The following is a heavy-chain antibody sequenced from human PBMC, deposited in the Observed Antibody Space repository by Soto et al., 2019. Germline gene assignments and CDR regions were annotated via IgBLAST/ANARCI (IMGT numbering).Heavy chain of an antibody. Sequence: EVQLVESGGGLVQPGGSLRLSCAASGFTFSSYWMSWVRQAPGKGLEWVANIKQDGSEKYYVDSVKGRFTISRDNAKNSLYLQMNSLRAEDTAVYYCARRYSYADEEYYYYYGMDVWGQGNTVTVSS. J-gene: IGHJ6*02. V-gene: IGHV3-7*01. CDR2: IKQDGSEK. D-gene: IGHD5-18*01. CDR1: GFTFSSYW. CDR3: ARRYSYADEEYYYYYGMDV.